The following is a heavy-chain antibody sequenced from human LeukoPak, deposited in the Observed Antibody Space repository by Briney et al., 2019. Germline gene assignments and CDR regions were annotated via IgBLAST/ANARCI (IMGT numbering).Heavy chain of an antibody. CDR3: ARRPRYGSYYGIVY. V-gene: IGHV4-59*12. J-gene: IGHJ4*02. CDR1: GGSISSYY. D-gene: IGHD1-26*01. CDR2: IYYSGTT. Sequence: RASETLSLTCTVSGGSISSYYWSWIRQPPGKGLEWIGYIYYSGTTNYNPSLKSRVTISVDTSKNQFSLKLSSVTAADTAVYYCARRPRYGSYYGIVYWGQGTLVTVSS.